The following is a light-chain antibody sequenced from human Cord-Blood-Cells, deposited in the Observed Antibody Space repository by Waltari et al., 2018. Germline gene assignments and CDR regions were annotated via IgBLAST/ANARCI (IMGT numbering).Light chain of an antibody. CDR2: AAS. V-gene: IGKV1-39*01. Sequence: DIQMTQSPSSLSASVGDRVTITCRASQSISSYLNWYQQKPGKAPKLLIYAASSLQSGLPSRFTDSRSGTDFTLTISSLQPEDFATYYCQQSYSTPFTFGPGTKVDIK. CDR3: QQSYSTPFT. J-gene: IGKJ3*01. CDR1: QSISSY.